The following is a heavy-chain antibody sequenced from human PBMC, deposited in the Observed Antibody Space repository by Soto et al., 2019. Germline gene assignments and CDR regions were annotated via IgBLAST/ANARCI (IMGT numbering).Heavy chain of an antibody. D-gene: IGHD3-9*01. CDR2: ISYSGDT. Sequence: SETLSLTCTVSGGSISTGNYYWGWIRQPPGKGLEWIGSISYSGDTYYNPSLKSRVTISLDSSKNQISLNLSSVTAADTAVFYCARLDYDIVNDYYRGLNYWGQGTLVTVSS. CDR1: GGSISTGNYY. V-gene: IGHV4-39*01. CDR3: ARLDYDIVNDYYRGLNY. J-gene: IGHJ4*02.